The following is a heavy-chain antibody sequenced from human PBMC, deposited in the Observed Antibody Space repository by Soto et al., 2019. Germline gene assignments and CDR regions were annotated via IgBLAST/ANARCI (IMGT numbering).Heavy chain of an antibody. J-gene: IGHJ5*02. V-gene: IGHV3-30-3*01. CDR1: GFSFSSYA. Sequence: QVRLVESGGGVVQPGRSLRLSCTASGFSFSSYAMYWFRQPPGKGLEWVAVISHDGINKHYADSVKGRVTVSRDNSSHSLDLQLNSLRGEDTAMYYCARDMYSSDYFVNWFEPWGQGTLVTVSS. CDR3: ARDMYSSDYFVNWFEP. CDR2: ISHDGINK. D-gene: IGHD6-19*01.